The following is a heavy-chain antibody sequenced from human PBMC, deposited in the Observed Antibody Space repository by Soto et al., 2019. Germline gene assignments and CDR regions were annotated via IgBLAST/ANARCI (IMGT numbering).Heavy chain of an antibody. Sequence: PXGCLKISGKGCGHSFTNYWIAWVRQMPGKGLEYMGIIYPSDSDTRYSPSFQGQVTISADKSISTAYLQWSSLKASDTAIYYCARHGFYGDYSSNYFDPWGQGTLVTVSS. D-gene: IGHD4-17*01. J-gene: IGHJ5*02. CDR1: GHSFTNYW. CDR2: IYPSDSDT. CDR3: ARHGFYGDYSSNYFDP. V-gene: IGHV5-51*01.